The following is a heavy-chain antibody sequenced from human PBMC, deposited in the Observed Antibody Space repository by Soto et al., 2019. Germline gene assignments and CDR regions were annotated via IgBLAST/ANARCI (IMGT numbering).Heavy chain of an antibody. V-gene: IGHV3-30*18. CDR2: ISYDGSNK. D-gene: IGHD6-13*01. Sequence: QVQLVESGGGVVQPGRSLRLSCAASGFTFSSYGMHWVRQAPGKGLEWVAVISYDGSNKYYADSVKGRFTISRDNSNNTLYLQMNSLRAEDTAVYYCAKVAIAAAVGTYFDYWGQGTLVTVSS. J-gene: IGHJ4*02. CDR3: AKVAIAAAVGTYFDY. CDR1: GFTFSSYG.